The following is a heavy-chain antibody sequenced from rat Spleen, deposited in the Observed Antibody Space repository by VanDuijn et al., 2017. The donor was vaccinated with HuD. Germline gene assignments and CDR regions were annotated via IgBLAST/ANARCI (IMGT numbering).Heavy chain of an antibody. J-gene: IGHJ2*01. Sequence: QVQLKESGPGLVQPSQTLSLTCTVAGFSLTSYNVHWVRQPPGKGLAWMGVIWNTGGIRYNSALKCRLSISKDTSKNQVFLKMNSLQTDDTGTYYCTRDDDGSYKDWGQGVMVTVSS. D-gene: IGHD1-12*02. CDR1: GFSLTSYN. CDR2: IWNTGGI. V-gene: IGHV2-41*01. CDR3: TRDDDGSYKD.